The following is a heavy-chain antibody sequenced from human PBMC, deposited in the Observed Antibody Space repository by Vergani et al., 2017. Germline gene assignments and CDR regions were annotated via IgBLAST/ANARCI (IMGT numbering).Heavy chain of an antibody. CDR1: GFTFTKYA. CDR2: ISATVGST. CDR3: VRDRYEGTSPYNGRLLGH. J-gene: IGHJ4*02. Sequence: EVQLLESGGGLVQPGGSLRLSCAASGFTFTKYAMTWVRQAPGKGLEWVSTISATVGSTYYADSVKGRFTISRDDSKKTVYLEMTNLRAEDTALYYCVRDRYEGTSPYNGRLLGHWGQGTRVTVSS. V-gene: IGHV3-23*01. D-gene: IGHD1-1*01.